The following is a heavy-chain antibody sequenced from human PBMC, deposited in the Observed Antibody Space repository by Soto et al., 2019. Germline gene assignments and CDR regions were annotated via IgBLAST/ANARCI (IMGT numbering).Heavy chain of an antibody. CDR2: VYNSGNT. Sequence: QVQLQESGPGLVKPSETLSLTCTVSGGSMTGYFWSWIRQPAGKALEWIGHVYNSGNTDYNPSLASRITMAVDTSKRHFSLKVKSVTAADTAVYYCARTHWVSGTEYWGQGILVTVSS. CDR1: GGSMTGYF. D-gene: IGHD6-19*01. CDR3: ARTHWVSGTEY. V-gene: IGHV4-4*07. J-gene: IGHJ4*02.